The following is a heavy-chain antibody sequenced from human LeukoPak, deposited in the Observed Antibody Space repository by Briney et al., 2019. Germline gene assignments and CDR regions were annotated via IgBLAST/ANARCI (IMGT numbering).Heavy chain of an antibody. J-gene: IGHJ5*02. CDR1: GGSFSGYY. CDR3: ARGARITIVRGNLAPFDP. D-gene: IGHD3-10*01. Sequence: SETLSLTCAVYGGSFSGYYWSWIRQPPGKGLEWIGEINHSGSTNHNPSLKSRVTISVDTSKNQFSLKLSSVTAADTAVYYCARGARITIVRGNLAPFDPWGQGTLVTVSS. V-gene: IGHV4-34*01. CDR2: INHSGST.